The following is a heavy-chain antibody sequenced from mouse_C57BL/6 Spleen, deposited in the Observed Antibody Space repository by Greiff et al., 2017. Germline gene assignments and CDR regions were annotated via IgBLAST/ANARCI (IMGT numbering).Heavy chain of an antibody. D-gene: IGHD2-2*01. CDR3: ARGYPDAMDY. CDR1: GYTFTSYW. V-gene: IGHV1-69*01. Sequence: QVQLQQPGAELVMPGASVKLSCKASGYTFTSYWMHWVKQRPGQGLEWIGEIDPSDSYTNYNQKFKGKSTLTVDKASSTAYMQLSSLTSEESAVYYCARGYPDAMDYWGQGTSGTVSS. J-gene: IGHJ4*01. CDR2: IDPSDSYT.